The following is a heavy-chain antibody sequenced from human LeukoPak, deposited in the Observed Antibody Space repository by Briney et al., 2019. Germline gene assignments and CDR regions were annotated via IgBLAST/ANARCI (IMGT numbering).Heavy chain of an antibody. CDR3: ARRQGTTLSFDY. CDR1: GYTFTDCY. Sequence: ASVKVSCKASGYTFTDCYIHWVRQAPGQGLEWMGWINPNSGGTNYAQKFQGRVTMTRDTSISTAYMELRSLRSDDTAVYYCARRQGTTLSFDYWGQGTLVTVSS. CDR2: INPNSGGT. D-gene: IGHD1-1*01. V-gene: IGHV1-2*02. J-gene: IGHJ4*02.